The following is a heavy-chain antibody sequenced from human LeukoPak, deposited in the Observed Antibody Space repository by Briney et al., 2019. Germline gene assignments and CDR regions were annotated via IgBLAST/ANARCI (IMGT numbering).Heavy chain of an antibody. CDR3: ARRTNYLAFDY. J-gene: IGHJ4*02. CDR1: GFTFSSYE. V-gene: IGHV3-74*01. D-gene: IGHD4/OR15-4a*01. Sequence: HPGGSLRLSCAASGFTFSSYEMNWVRQAPGKGPVWVSRIKTDGSIADYADSVKGRFTISRDNAKNTLYLQMNSLRAEDTAVYYCARRTNYLAFDYWGQGTLVIVSS. CDR2: IKTDGSIA.